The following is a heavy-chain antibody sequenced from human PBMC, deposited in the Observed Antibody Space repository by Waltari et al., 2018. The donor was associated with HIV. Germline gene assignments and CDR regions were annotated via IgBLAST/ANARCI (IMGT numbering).Heavy chain of an antibody. V-gene: IGHV3-23*01. Sequence: EVQLLESGGDLVRTGGSLRVYCAASGFTFTDYGMTWVRQAPEKGLEWVSVLSVSGSTTSYADSVQRRFTITSDNSKNTRYLQLNSLRPEDTAVYYWAKGKVVVAATPGYGLDVWGPGTTVIVSS. CDR1: GFTFTDYG. CDR3: AKGKVVVAATPGYGLDV. J-gene: IGHJ6*02. CDR2: LSVSGSTT. D-gene: IGHD2-15*01.